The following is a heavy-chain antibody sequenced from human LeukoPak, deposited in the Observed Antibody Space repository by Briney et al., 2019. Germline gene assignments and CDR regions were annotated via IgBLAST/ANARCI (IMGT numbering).Heavy chain of an antibody. D-gene: IGHD2-2*01. J-gene: IGHJ5*02. CDR2: IYTSGST. V-gene: IGHV4-4*07. Sequence: PSETLSLTCTVSGGSISSYYWSWIRQPAGKGLERIGRIYTSGSTNYNPSLKSRVTISVDKSKNQFSLKLSSVTAADTAVYYCARDAPYCSSTSCQEFDPWGQGTLVTVSS. CDR1: GGSISSYY. CDR3: ARDAPYCSSTSCQEFDP.